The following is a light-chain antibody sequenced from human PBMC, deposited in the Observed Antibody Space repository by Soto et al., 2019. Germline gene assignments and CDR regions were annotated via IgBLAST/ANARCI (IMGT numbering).Light chain of an antibody. Sequence: DIPLTQSPSFLSASVGDRVTITCRASPGISSYLAWYQQKPGKAPNLLIYAASTLQSGVPSRFSGSGSGTDFTLTISSLQPEDFATYYCQQLNSYPFAFGGGTKVEIK. V-gene: IGKV1-9*01. CDR1: PGISSY. J-gene: IGKJ4*01. CDR3: QQLNSYPFA. CDR2: AAS.